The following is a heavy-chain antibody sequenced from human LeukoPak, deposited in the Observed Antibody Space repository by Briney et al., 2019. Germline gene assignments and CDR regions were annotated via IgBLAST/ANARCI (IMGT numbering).Heavy chain of an antibody. J-gene: IGHJ4*02. D-gene: IGHD3-22*01. V-gene: IGHV4-4*07. CDR2: IYTSGST. CDR3: ASDHYYDSSGYAPFGY. Sequence: KPSETLSLTCTVSGGSISSYYWSWLRQPAGKGLEWLGRIYTSGSTNYNPSLKSRVTMSVDTSKNQFSLKLSSVTAADTAVYYCASDHYYDSSGYAPFGYWGQGTLVTVSS. CDR1: GGSISSYY.